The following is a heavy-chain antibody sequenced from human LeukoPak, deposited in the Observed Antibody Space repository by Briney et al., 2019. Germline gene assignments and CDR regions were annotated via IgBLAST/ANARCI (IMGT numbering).Heavy chain of an antibody. Sequence: GGSLRLSCAASGFTFSSYEMNLVRQAPGKGLEWVSYISSSGSTIYYADSVKGRFTISRDNAKNSLYLQMNSLRAEDTAVYYCARLIAAAGTYYYYYYGMDVWGQGTTVTVSS. CDR2: ISSSGSTI. CDR3: ARLIAAAGTYYYYYYGMDV. J-gene: IGHJ6*02. CDR1: GFTFSSYE. V-gene: IGHV3-48*03. D-gene: IGHD6-13*01.